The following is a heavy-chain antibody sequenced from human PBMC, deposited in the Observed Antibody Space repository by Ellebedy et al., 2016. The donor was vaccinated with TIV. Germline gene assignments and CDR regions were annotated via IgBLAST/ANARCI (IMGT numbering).Heavy chain of an antibody. CDR1: GFTFSSCA. V-gene: IGHV3-30-3*01. Sequence: GESLKISXAASGFTFSSCAMHWVRQAPGKGLEGVAVISSDGSNKYHADSVKGRFTISRDNSNNTLYLQMNSLRAEDTAMYYCAKGKGSSDAFDFWGQGTMVTVS. CDR2: ISSDGSNK. CDR3: AKGKGSSDAFDF. J-gene: IGHJ3*01.